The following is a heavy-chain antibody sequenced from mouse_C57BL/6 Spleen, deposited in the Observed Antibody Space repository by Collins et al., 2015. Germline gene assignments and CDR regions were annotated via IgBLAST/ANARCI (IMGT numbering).Heavy chain of an antibody. Sequence: GKGLKWMGWINTYSGVPTYADDFKGRFAFSLQTSASTAYLQINNLKNKDTATYFCARSRHYYGSSYDWYFDVWGTGTTVTVSS. CDR3: ARSRHYYGSSYDWYFDV. J-gene: IGHJ1*03. V-gene: IGHV9-3*01. CDR2: INTYSGVP. D-gene: IGHD1-1*01.